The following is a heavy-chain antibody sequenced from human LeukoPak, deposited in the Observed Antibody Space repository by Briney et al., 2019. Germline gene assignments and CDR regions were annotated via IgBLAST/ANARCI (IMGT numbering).Heavy chain of an antibody. J-gene: IGHJ4*02. CDR1: GGSISSSNYY. V-gene: IGHV4-39*07. Sequence: SETLSLTCTVSGGSISSSNYYWGWIRQPPGKGLEWIGSMYYSGSTYYNPSLKSRVTISVDTSKNQFSLKLSSVTAADTAVYYCAREGGLQHHFDCWGQGTLVTVSS. CDR2: MYYSGST. CDR3: AREGGLQHHFDC. D-gene: IGHD4-11*01.